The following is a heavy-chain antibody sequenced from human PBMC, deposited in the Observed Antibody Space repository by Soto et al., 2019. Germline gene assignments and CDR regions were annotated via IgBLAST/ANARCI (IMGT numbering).Heavy chain of an antibody. D-gene: IGHD6-13*01. Sequence: GGSLRLSCAATGFPFSSYSMNWVRPAPGKGLEWVSYISSSSSTIYYADSVKGRFTISRDNAKNSLYLQMNSLRAEDTAVYYCARDPISSWYSNFGYYYYYMDVWGKGTTVTVSS. CDR1: GFPFSSYS. J-gene: IGHJ6*03. CDR2: ISSSSSTI. V-gene: IGHV3-48*01. CDR3: ARDPISSWYSNFGYYYYYMDV.